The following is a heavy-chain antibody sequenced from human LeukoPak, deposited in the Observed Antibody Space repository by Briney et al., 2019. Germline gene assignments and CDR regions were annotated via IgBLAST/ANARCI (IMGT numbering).Heavy chain of an antibody. CDR1: DGSISSSSYY. J-gene: IGHJ4*02. CDR3: ARDKLEGDSHFHY. D-gene: IGHD2-21*02. V-gene: IGHV4-39*07. Sequence: PSETLSLTCTVSDGSISSSSYYWGWIRQPPGKGLEWIGSIYYSGSTYYNPPLKSRVTISVDTSKNQFSLKLSSVTAADTAVYYCARDKLEGDSHFHYWGQGTLVTVSS. CDR2: IYYSGST.